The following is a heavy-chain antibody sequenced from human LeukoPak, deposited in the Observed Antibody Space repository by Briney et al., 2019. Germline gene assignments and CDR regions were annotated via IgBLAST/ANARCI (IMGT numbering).Heavy chain of an antibody. CDR2: ISDTSSPI. V-gene: IGHV3-48*02. J-gene: IGHJ5*02. Sequence: GGSLRLSCAASGFTFSAYSMNWVRQAPGKGLEWIAYISDTSSPIYYADSVKGRFTISRDNAKNSVFLQMNSLRDEDTAVYYCTKLTVGGAAAVLTSWGQGTVVTVSS. CDR3: TKLTVGGAAAVLTS. CDR1: GFTFSAYS. D-gene: IGHD6-13*01.